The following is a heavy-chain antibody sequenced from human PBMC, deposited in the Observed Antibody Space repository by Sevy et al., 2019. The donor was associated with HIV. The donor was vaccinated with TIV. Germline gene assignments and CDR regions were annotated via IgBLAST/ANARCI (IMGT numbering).Heavy chain of an antibody. CDR1: GFTFSSYI. V-gene: IGHV3-21*01. CDR2: ISSSSSYI. D-gene: IGHD3-3*01. CDR3: ARGVRDFWSGYPDY. Sequence: GGSLRLSCAASGFTFSSYIMNWVRQAPGKGLEWVSSISSSSSYIYYADSVKGRFTISRDNAKNSLYLQMNSLRVEDTAVYYCARGVRDFWSGYPDYWGQGTLVTVS. J-gene: IGHJ4*02.